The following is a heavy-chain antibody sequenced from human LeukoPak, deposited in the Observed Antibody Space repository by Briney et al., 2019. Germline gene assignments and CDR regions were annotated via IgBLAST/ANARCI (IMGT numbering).Heavy chain of an antibody. J-gene: IGHJ4*02. Sequence: GGSLRLSCAAPGFIFGNYAIHWVRQAPGKGLEWVSAVSGSGGTTYNADSVKGRFTISRDNSKNTLYLQLNSLRAEDTAVYYCAKGAGNFDWSYHDYWGQGTLVTVSS. CDR2: VSGSGGTT. V-gene: IGHV3-23*01. D-gene: IGHD3-9*01. CDR1: GFIFGNYA. CDR3: AKGAGNFDWSYHDY.